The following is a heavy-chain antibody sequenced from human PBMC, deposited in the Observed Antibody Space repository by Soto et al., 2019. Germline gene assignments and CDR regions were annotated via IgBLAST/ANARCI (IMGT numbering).Heavy chain of an antibody. Sequence: QVQLVQSGAEVKKPGASVKVSCKASGYTFTSYDINWVRQATGQGLEWMVWMNPNSGNTGYAQKFQGRVTMTRNTSISTAYMELSSLRSEDTAVYYGARWPDGYYYYGMDVWGQGTTVTVSS. V-gene: IGHV1-8*01. CDR3: ARWPDGYYYYGMDV. CDR1: GYTFTSYD. J-gene: IGHJ6*02. CDR2: MNPNSGNT.